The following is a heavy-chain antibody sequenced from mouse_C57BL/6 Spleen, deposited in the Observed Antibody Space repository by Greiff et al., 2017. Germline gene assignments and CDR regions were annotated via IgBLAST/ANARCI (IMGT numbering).Heavy chain of an antibody. V-gene: IGHV1-72*01. CDR2: IDPSSGGT. Sequence: QVQLQQPGAELVKPGASVKMSCKASGYTFTSYWMHWVKQRPGRGLEWIGRIDPSSGGTKYNEKFKSKATLTVDTSSSTAYMQLSSLTSEDSAVYYCARFYRSYYWYFDVWGTGTTVTVSS. J-gene: IGHJ1*03. D-gene: IGHD1-1*01. CDR3: ARFYRSYYWYFDV. CDR1: GYTFTSYW.